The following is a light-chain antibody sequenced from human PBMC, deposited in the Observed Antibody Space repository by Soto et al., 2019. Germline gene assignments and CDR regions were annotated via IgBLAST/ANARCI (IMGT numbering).Light chain of an antibody. J-gene: IGKJ4*01. CDR3: QQYDNLVGT. Sequence: DIQMTQSPSSLSASVGDRVTITCQASQDISNFLNWYQQKPGKAPKLLIYDASNLQTGVPSRFSGSGSGTDFTFTISSLQPDDIATYYCQQYDNLVGTFGGGTKVEIK. CDR2: DAS. V-gene: IGKV1-33*01. CDR1: QDISNF.